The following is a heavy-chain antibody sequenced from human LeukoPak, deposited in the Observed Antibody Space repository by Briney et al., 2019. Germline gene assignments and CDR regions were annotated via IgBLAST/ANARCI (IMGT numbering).Heavy chain of an antibody. Sequence: GGSLRLSCGVSGFTVSSNYMSWVRQAPRKGLEWVSVIYRDGSTYYTDSVKGQFTISRDSSKSTLYLQMNSLRAEDTAVYYCATYSSLNRREFQYWGQGTLLTVSS. V-gene: IGHV3-53*01. CDR3: ATYSSLNRREFQY. D-gene: IGHD3-22*01. CDR1: GFTVSSNY. J-gene: IGHJ1*01. CDR2: IYRDGST.